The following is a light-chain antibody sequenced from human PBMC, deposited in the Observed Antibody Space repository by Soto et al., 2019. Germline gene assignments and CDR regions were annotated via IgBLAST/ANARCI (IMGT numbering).Light chain of an antibody. J-gene: IGKJ4*01. CDR3: QQYDHLPRT. Sequence: DIQMTQSPSSLSASVGDRVTITCQASQDISYYLNWYQQKPGKAPKLLIYDASNLETGVPARFSGRESVTDFTITISSLQPEDIATYYCQQYDHLPRTFGGGTKVEIK. CDR2: DAS. CDR1: QDISYY. V-gene: IGKV1-33*01.